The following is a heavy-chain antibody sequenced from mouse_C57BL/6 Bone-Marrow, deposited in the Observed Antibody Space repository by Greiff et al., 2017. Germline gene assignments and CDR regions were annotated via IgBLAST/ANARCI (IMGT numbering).Heavy chain of an antibody. Sequence: EVKLMESGGGLVKPGGSLKLSCAASGFTFSSYAMSWVRQTPEKRLEWVATISDGGSYTYYPDNVKGRFTISRDNAKNNLYLQMSHLKSEDTAMYYCARDNYDYDVCAMDYWGQGTSVTVSS. CDR2: ISDGGSYT. J-gene: IGHJ4*01. CDR1: GFTFSSYA. D-gene: IGHD2-4*01. CDR3: ARDNYDYDVCAMDY. V-gene: IGHV5-4*01.